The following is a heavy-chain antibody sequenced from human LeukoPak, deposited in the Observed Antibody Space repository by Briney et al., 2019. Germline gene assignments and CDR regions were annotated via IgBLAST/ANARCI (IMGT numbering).Heavy chain of an antibody. D-gene: IGHD6-13*01. Sequence: GGSLRLSCAASGFTFSSYGMHWVRQAPGKGMEWVAFIRYDGSNKYYADSVKGRFTISRDNSKNTLYLQMNSLRAEDTAVYYCAREEYSSRRDQDAFDIWGQGTMVTVSS. CDR1: GFTFSSYG. V-gene: IGHV3-30*02. J-gene: IGHJ3*02. CDR3: AREEYSSRRDQDAFDI. CDR2: IRYDGSNK.